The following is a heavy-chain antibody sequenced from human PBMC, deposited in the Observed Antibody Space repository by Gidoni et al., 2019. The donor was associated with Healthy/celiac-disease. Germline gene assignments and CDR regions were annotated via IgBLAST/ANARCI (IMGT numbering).Heavy chain of an antibody. CDR1: GVTFSSYA. CDR3: ANGPITMIVVVNDAFDI. CDR2: ISGSGGST. J-gene: IGHJ3*02. V-gene: IGHV3-23*01. Sequence: EVQLLESGGGLVQPGGSLRLSCAASGVTFSSYAMSWVRQAPGKGLEWVSAISGSGGSTYYADSVKGRFTISRDNSKNTLYLQMNSLRAEDTAVYYCANGPITMIVVVNDAFDIWGQGTMVTVSS. D-gene: IGHD3-22*01.